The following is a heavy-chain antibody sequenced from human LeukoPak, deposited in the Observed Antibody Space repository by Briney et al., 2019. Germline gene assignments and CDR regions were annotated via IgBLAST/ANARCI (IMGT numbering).Heavy chain of an antibody. D-gene: IGHD3-10*01. V-gene: IGHV3-30*18. Sequence: GGSLRLSCAASGFTFSSYGMHWVRQAPGKGLEWVAVISYDGSNKYYADSVKGRFTISRDNSKNTLYLQMNSLRAEDTAVYYCAKVFYSGAMVRGPFDYWGQGTLVTVSS. J-gene: IGHJ4*02. CDR1: GFTFSSYG. CDR3: AKVFYSGAMVRGPFDY. CDR2: ISYDGSNK.